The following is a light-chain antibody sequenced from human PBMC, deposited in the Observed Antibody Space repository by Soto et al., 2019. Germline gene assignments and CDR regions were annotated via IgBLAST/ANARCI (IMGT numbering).Light chain of an antibody. CDR3: QQYGSSPYT. J-gene: IGKJ2*01. Sequence: ESVLTQSPGTLSLSPGERATLSCRASQSVSSSYLAWYQQKPGQAPRLLISGASSRATGIPDRFSGGGSGTDFTLTISRLEPEDFAVYYCQQYGSSPYTFGQGTKLEIK. V-gene: IGKV3-20*01. CDR1: QSVSSSY. CDR2: GAS.